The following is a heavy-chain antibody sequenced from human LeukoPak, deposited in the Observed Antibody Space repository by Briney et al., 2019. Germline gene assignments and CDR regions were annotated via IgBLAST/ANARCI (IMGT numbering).Heavy chain of an antibody. CDR1: GGSVSSGSDY. Sequence: PSETLSLTCTVSGGSVSSGSDYWGWIRQPPGKGLEWSGYIYYSGSTNSNPSLTSRVTISIDTSKNQFSLKLSSVTAADTAVYYCARVNYYDSSGGEYYFDYWGQGTLVTVSS. CDR2: IYYSGST. J-gene: IGHJ4*02. V-gene: IGHV4-61*01. CDR3: ARVNYYDSSGGEYYFDY. D-gene: IGHD3-22*01.